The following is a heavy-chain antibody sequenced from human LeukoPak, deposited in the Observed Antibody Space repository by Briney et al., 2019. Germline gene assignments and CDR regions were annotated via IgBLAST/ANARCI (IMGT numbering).Heavy chain of an antibody. CDR1: GGSISSYY. Sequence: SETLSLTCTVSGGSISSYYWSWIRRPAGKGLEWIGRIYTSGSTNYNPSLKSRVTMSVDTSKNQFSLKLSSVTAADTAVYYCARESFQFYYGSGSSPYYFDYWGQGTLVTVSS. CDR3: ARESFQFYYGSGSSPYYFDY. CDR2: IYTSGST. J-gene: IGHJ4*02. V-gene: IGHV4-4*07. D-gene: IGHD3-10*01.